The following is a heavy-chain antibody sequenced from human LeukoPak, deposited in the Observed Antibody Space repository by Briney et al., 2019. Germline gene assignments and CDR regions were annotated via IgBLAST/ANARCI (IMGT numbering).Heavy chain of an antibody. J-gene: IGHJ6*03. V-gene: IGHV4-4*07. D-gene: IGHD2-2*01. Sequence: SETLSLTCTVSGGSISSYYWSWIRQPAGKVLEWIGRIYTSGSTNYNPSLKSRVTMSVDTSKNQFSLKLSSVTAADTAVYYCAREVVVVPAAMSEGDYYYYYYMDVWGKGTTVTVSS. CDR1: GGSISSYY. CDR2: IYTSGST. CDR3: AREVVVVPAAMSEGDYYYYYYMDV.